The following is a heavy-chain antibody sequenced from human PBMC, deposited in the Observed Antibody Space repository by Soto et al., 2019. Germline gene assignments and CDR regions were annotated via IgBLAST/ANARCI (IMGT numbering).Heavy chain of an antibody. CDR1: GFTFSSYG. CDR2: ISYDGSNK. V-gene: IGHV3-30*18. D-gene: IGHD6-19*01. Sequence: QVQLVESGGGVVQHGRSLRLSCAASGFTFSSYGMHWVRQAPGKGLEWAAVISYDGSNKYYEDSVKGRFTISRDNSKNPLYLQMNSLRAEDTAVYYCAKDRSSGWYHWYFDLWGRGTLVTVSS. CDR3: AKDRSSGWYHWYFDL. J-gene: IGHJ2*01.